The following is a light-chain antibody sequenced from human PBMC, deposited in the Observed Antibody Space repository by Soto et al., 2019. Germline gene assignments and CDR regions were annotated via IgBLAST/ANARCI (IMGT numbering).Light chain of an antibody. V-gene: IGKV3-11*01. CDR3: HQRSSWPLFT. Sequence: EIVLTQSPATLSLSPGERATLSCRASQSVSNYLAWFQQKPGQAPRLLIYDASNRATGIPARFSGSGSGTNFSLPIISLEPEDFAVYYCHQRSSWPLFTFGGGTKVEI. J-gene: IGKJ4*01. CDR1: QSVSNY. CDR2: DAS.